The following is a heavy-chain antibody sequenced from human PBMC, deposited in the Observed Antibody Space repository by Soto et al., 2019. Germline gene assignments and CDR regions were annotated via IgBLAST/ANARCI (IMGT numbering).Heavy chain of an antibody. J-gene: IGHJ3*02. CDR3: AIQRGGLAYCGRDCCGRFAI. Sequence: PGESLKISCKGSGYSFTSYWIGCVRQMPGKGLEWMVIIYPGDSDSRCSPSFQGQVTISADKSSSTSYLQWSSLKASGTAMYYCAIQRGGLAYCGRDCCGRFAIWGQGTMVTVSS. CDR1: GYSFTSYW. D-gene: IGHD2-21*02. CDR2: IYPGDSDS. V-gene: IGHV5-51*01.